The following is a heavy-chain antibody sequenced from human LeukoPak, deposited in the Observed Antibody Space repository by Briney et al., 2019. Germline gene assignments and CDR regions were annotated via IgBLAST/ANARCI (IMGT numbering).Heavy chain of an antibody. CDR1: GFTFSNYA. CDR2: ISGRGDNT. Sequence: PGGSLRLSCAASGFTFSNYAIYWVRQAPGKGLEWVSAISGRGDNTYHADSVKGRFTISRDNSKNTLSLQMNSLRAEDTAVYYCAKEDYDSSGFAFDCWGQGTLVTVSS. CDR3: AKEDYDSSGFAFDC. D-gene: IGHD3-22*01. V-gene: IGHV3-23*01. J-gene: IGHJ4*02.